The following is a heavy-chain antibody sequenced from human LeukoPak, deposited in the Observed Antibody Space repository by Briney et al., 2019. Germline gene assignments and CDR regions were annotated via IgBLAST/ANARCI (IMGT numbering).Heavy chain of an antibody. Sequence: ASVKVSCKASGYIFTSYYMHWVRQAPGQGLEWMGIINPSGGSTSYAQKFQGRVTMTRDTSTSTVYMELSSLRSEDTAVYYCARALRVGAIFEYWGQGTLVTVDS. V-gene: IGHV1-46*01. J-gene: IGHJ4*02. D-gene: IGHD1-26*01. CDR1: GYIFTSYY. CDR2: INPSGGST. CDR3: ARALRVGAIFEY.